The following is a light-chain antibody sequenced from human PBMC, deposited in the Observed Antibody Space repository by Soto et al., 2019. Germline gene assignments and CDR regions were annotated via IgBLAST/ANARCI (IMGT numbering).Light chain of an antibody. CDR2: AAY. Sequence: AIQLTQSPSSLSASVGDRVTITCRASQAIRNDLGWYRQRPGNAPELLIYAAYSLQSGVPSRFSGSGSGTDFTLTISSLQPEDFATYYCLHDYNYPRTFGQGTKVAIK. V-gene: IGKV1-6*01. CDR1: QAIRND. CDR3: LHDYNYPRT. J-gene: IGKJ1*01.